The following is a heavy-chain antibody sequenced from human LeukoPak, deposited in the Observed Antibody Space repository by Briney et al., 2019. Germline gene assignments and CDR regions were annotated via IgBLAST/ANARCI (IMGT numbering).Heavy chain of an antibody. CDR3: AVVAGRFPPDY. Sequence: GGSLRLSCAASGFAFSNFAMHWVRQAPGKGLEWVAFTSFDESHKFYADSVEGRFTISRDNSKNTLFLQMHNLRVDDTAMYYCAVVAGRFPPDYWGQGTLVTVSS. D-gene: IGHD6-19*01. CDR1: GFAFSNFA. J-gene: IGHJ4*02. CDR2: TSFDESHK. V-gene: IGHV3-30-3*01.